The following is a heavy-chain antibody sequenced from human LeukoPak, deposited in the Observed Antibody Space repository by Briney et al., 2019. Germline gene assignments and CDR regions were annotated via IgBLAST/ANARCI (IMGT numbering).Heavy chain of an antibody. V-gene: IGHV4-34*01. CDR1: GGSFSGYY. J-gene: IGHJ4*02. CDR2: INHSGST. Sequence: SETLSLTCAVYGGSFSGYYWSWIRQPPGKGLEWIGEINHSGSTNYNPSLKSRVTISVDTSKNQFSLKLSSVTAADTAVYYCARGQDSYGQEYYFGYWGQGTLVTVSS. CDR3: ARGQDSYGQEYYFGY. D-gene: IGHD5-18*01.